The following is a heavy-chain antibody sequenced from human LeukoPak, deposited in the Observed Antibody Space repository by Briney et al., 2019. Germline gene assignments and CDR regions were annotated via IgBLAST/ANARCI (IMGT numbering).Heavy chain of an antibody. J-gene: IGHJ5*02. CDR2: IYTSGST. D-gene: IGHD3-10*01. CDR1: GGSFSGYY. V-gene: IGHV4-59*10. Sequence: SETLSLTCAVYGGSFSGYYWSWIRQPARKGLEWIWRIYTSGSTNYNPSLKSRVTMSVDTSKNQFSLKLSSVTAADTAVYYCARLRITMVRGVNGWFDPWGQGTLVTVSS. CDR3: ARLRITMVRGVNGWFDP.